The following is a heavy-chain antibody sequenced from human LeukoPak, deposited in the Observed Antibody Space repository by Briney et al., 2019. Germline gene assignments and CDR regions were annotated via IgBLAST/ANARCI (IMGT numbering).Heavy chain of an antibody. CDR1: KFTFGAYS. J-gene: IGHJ4*02. Sequence: GGSLRLSCAASKFTFGAYSMNWVRQAPGKGLEWVSSISHSGTPTSYADSVRGRFTISRDNAKNSLYLQMNTLRADDTAVYFCSTATYTSGYHYFESWGQGTLVTVSS. CDR2: ISHSGTPT. CDR3: STATYTSGYHYFES. V-gene: IGHV3-21*01. D-gene: IGHD5-18*01.